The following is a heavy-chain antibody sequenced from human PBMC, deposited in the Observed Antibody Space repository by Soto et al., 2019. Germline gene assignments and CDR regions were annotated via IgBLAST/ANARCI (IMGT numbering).Heavy chain of an antibody. CDR1: GFTFGDYA. J-gene: IGHJ5*02. V-gene: IGHV3-49*03. CDR3: TRVNYYDSSGYYWPWFDP. Sequence: PGGSLRLSCTAYGFTFGDYAMSWFRQAPGKGLEWVGFIRSKAYGGTTEYAASVKGRFTISIDDSKSIAYLQMNSLKTEDTAVYYCTRVNYYDSSGYYWPWFDPWGQGTLVTVSS. D-gene: IGHD3-22*01. CDR2: IRSKAYGGTT.